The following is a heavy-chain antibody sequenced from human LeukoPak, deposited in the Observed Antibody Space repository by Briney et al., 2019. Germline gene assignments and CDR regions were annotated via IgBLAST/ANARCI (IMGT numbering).Heavy chain of an antibody. CDR2: HHESRST. CDR3: GRGGNYYALDY. D-gene: IGHD3-22*01. V-gene: IGHV4-30-2*01. Sequence: SETLSLTCTVSGGSISSGAYSWIRLRPPPGQDLEWIGHHHESRSTYFNPYIRSRITISVDRTKNQFSLRLSSVAAADAAVYYCGRGGNYYALDYWGQGTLVTVSS. J-gene: IGHJ4*02. CDR1: GGSISSGAYS.